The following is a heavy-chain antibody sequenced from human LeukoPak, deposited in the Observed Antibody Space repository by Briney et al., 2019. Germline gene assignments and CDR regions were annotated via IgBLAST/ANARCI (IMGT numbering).Heavy chain of an antibody. CDR3: ASSPIGYCSAATCYWRHMDV. J-gene: IGHJ6*03. CDR2: ISYSGST. V-gene: IGHV4-59*01. CDR1: GGSISSYY. D-gene: IGHD2-15*01. Sequence: SETLSLTCTVSGGSISSYYWSWIRQPPGKGLEWIGYISYSGSTNYNPSLKSRVTISVDTSKNQFSLKLSSVTAADTAVYYCASSPIGYCSAATCYWRHMDVWGKGTTVTVSS.